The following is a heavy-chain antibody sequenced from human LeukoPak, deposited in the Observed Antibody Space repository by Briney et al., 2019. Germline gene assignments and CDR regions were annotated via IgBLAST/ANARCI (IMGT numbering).Heavy chain of an antibody. CDR1: GGSISSSNW. CDR2: IYHSGST. J-gene: IGHJ5*02. CDR3: ARSPLRIVVVPATPSGPSWFDP. D-gene: IGHD2-2*01. V-gene: IGHV4-4*02. Sequence: SETLSLTCAVSGGSISSSNWWSWVRQPPGKGLEWIGEIYHSGSTNYNPSLKSRVTISVDKSKNQFSLKLSSVTAADTAVYYCARSPLRIVVVPATPSGPSWFDPWGQGTLVTVSS.